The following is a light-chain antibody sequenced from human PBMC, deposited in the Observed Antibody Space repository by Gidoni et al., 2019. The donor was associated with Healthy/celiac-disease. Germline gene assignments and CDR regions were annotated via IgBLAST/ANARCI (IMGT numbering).Light chain of an antibody. V-gene: IGKV4-1*01. Sequence: DIVMTQSPDSLAVSLGERATINCKSSQRVLYSSNNKKYLAWYQQKPGQPPKRHIYWASTRESGVPDLFSGSGSGTDFTLTIISLQAEDVAVYYCQQYYSTPGTFGQXTKVEIK. CDR3: QQYYSTPGT. CDR1: QRVLYSSNNKKY. CDR2: WAS. J-gene: IGKJ1*01.